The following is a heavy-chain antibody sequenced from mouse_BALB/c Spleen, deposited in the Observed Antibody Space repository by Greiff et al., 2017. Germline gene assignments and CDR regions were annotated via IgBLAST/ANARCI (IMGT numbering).Heavy chain of an antibody. CDR1: GFTFSSYA. J-gene: IGHJ4*01. D-gene: IGHD1-3*01. CDR2: ISSGGSYT. V-gene: IGHV5-9-4*01. CDR3: ARRGKGPYAMDY. Sequence: EVQLVESGGGLVKPGGSLKLSCAASGFTFSSYAMSWVRQSPEKRLEWVAEISSGGSYTYYPDTVTGRFTISRDNAKNTLYLEMSSLRSEDTAMYYCARRGKGPYAMDYWGQGTSVTVSS.